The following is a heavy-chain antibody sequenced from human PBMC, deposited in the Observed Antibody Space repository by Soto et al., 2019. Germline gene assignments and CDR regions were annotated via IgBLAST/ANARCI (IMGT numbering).Heavy chain of an antibody. CDR2: INAGNGNT. D-gene: IGHD2-8*01. V-gene: IGHV1-3*01. J-gene: IGHJ5*02. CDR3: AREYRTNWFDP. CDR1: GYTKNSYA. Sequence: ASAKASCKDSGYTKNSYAMHWVRQAPGQRLEWMGWINAGNGNTKYSQKFQGRVTITRDTSASTAYMELSSLRSEDTAVYYCAREYRTNWFDPWGQGTLVTVSS.